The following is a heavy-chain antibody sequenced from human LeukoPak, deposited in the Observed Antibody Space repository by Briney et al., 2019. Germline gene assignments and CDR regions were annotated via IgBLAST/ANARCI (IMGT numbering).Heavy chain of an antibody. J-gene: IGHJ3*02. D-gene: IGHD1-1*01. Sequence: GGSLRLSCAASGFTFSKFPMGRVRQAPGRGLEWVSAISASGDVTFYADSLRGRFTISRDNSKSTLYLQMNGLRAEDTAIFYCAKSLFTSATGTGRAFHIWGQGTRVTVSS. CDR3: AKSLFTSATGTGRAFHI. V-gene: IGHV3-23*01. CDR1: GFTFSKFP. CDR2: ISASGDVT.